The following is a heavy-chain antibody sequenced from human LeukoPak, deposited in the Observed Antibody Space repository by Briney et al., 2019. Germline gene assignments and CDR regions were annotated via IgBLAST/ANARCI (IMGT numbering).Heavy chain of an antibody. CDR3: AADGGYYYDSSGSTRNAFDI. V-gene: IGHV1-58*01. Sequence: SVKVSCKASGFTLISSAVQWVRQARGQRLEWIGWIVVGSGNTNYAQKLQERVTITRDMSTSTAYMELSSLRSEDTAVYYCAADGGYYYDSSGSTRNAFDIWSQGTMVTVSS. J-gene: IGHJ3*02. D-gene: IGHD3-22*01. CDR1: GFTLISSA. CDR2: IVVGSGNT.